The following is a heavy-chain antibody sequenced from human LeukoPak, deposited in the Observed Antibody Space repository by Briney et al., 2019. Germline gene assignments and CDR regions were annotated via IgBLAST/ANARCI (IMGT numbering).Heavy chain of an antibody. D-gene: IGHD1-14*01. Sequence: GGSLTLSCAPSGLTVITNDMTCVRQAPGKGLEWVSVLYSDGNTKYADSVQGRFTISRDNSKNTLYLEMNSRSPDDTAVYYCARGVEPLAANTLAYWGQGTLVTVSS. CDR1: GLTVITND. CDR3: ARGVEPLAANTLAY. CDR2: LYSDGNT. V-gene: IGHV3-53*01. J-gene: IGHJ4*02.